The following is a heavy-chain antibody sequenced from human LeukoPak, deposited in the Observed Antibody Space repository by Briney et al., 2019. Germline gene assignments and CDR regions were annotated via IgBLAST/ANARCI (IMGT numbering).Heavy chain of an antibody. Sequence: PSETLSLTCTVSGGSISSGDYYWSWIRQPPGKGLEWIGYIYYSGSTYYNPSLKSRVTISVDTSKNQFSLKLSSVTAADTAVYYCAGVLGYCSSTSCPNWFDPWGQGTLVTVSP. CDR1: GGSISSGDYY. V-gene: IGHV4-30-4*08. D-gene: IGHD2-2*01. J-gene: IGHJ5*02. CDR3: AGVLGYCSSTSCPNWFDP. CDR2: IYYSGST.